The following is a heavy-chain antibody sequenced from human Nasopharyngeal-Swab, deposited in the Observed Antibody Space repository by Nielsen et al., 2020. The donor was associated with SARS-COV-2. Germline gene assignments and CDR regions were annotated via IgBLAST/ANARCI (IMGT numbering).Heavy chain of an antibody. V-gene: IGHV3-7*01. Sequence: GESLKISCAASGFTFSSYWMSWVRQAPGKGLEWVANIKQDGSEKYYVDSVKGRFTISRDNAKNSLYLQTNSLRAEDTAVYYCARDSYGSGSDYYYGMDVWGQGTTVTVSS. J-gene: IGHJ6*02. CDR3: ARDSYGSGSDYYYGMDV. CDR1: GFTFSSYW. D-gene: IGHD3-10*01. CDR2: IKQDGSEK.